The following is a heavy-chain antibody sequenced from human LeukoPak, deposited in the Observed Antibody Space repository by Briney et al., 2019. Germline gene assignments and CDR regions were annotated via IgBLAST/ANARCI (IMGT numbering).Heavy chain of an antibody. V-gene: IGHV3-33*01. D-gene: IGHD3-10*01. Sequence: SGGSLRLSCAASGFTFSSYGMHWVRQAPGKGLEWVAVIWYDGSNKYYADSVKGRFTISRDNSKNTLYLQMNSLRAEDTAEYYCARGITMVRGVFYFDYWGQGTLVTVSS. CDR2: IWYDGSNK. CDR3: ARGITMVRGVFYFDY. CDR1: GFTFSSYG. J-gene: IGHJ4*02.